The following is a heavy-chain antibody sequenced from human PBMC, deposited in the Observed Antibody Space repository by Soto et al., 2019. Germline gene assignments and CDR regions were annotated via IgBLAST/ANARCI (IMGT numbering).Heavy chain of an antibody. CDR1: GFTFRNYD. CDR2: ISAAGDT. CDR3: ARTDRDFYGLDV. J-gene: IGHJ6*02. V-gene: IGHV3-13*01. Sequence: EVQLVESGGGLVQPGGSLRLSCEASGFTFRNYDMHWVRQGTGKGLEWVSGISAAGDTDYADSVECRFTISRENAQTSFFLQMNSLRVGDTAVYYCARTDRDFYGLDVWGQGTTVIVSS.